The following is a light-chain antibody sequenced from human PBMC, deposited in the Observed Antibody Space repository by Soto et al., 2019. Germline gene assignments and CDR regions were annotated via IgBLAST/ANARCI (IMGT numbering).Light chain of an antibody. J-gene: IGLJ2*01. V-gene: IGLV2-8*01. Sequence: QSALTQPPSASGSPGQSVTISCTGTSSDVGGYNYVSWYQQHPGKAPKLMISEVSKRPSGVPDRFSGSKSGNTASLTVSGIQAEDEADYYCSSYADSIVLFGGGTKRTVL. CDR1: SSDVGGYNY. CDR3: SSYADSIVL. CDR2: EVS.